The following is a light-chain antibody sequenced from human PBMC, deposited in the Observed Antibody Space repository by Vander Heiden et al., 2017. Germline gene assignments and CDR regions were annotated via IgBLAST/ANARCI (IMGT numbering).Light chain of an antibody. CDR3: QQDYTLRL. CDR2: DAS. J-gene: IGKJ1*01. CDR1: QDISNY. Sequence: DVQMTQSPSSLSASVGDRVTITCQASQDISNYLNWYQQKPGKAPKLLIYDASNLETGVPSRFSGSGSGTDFTFTISSLQPEDIATYYCQQDYTLRLFGQRTKVEIK. V-gene: IGKV1-33*01.